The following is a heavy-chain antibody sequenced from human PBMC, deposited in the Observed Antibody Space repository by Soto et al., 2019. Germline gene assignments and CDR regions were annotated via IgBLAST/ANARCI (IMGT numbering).Heavy chain of an antibody. Sequence: SETLSLTCTVSGGSISSSSYYWGWIRQPPGKGLEWIGSIYYSGSTYYNPSLKSRVTISVDTSKNQFSLKLSSVTAADTAVYYCARSTNYYFDYWGQGTLVTVSS. CDR1: GGSISSSSYY. J-gene: IGHJ4*02. V-gene: IGHV4-39*01. CDR2: IYYSGST. D-gene: IGHD7-27*01. CDR3: ARSTNYYFDY.